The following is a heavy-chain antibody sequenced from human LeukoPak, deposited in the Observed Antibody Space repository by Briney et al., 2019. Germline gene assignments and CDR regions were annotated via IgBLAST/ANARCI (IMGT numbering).Heavy chain of an antibody. V-gene: IGHV3-74*01. D-gene: IGHD6-19*01. CDR1: GFTFSSYW. CDR3: ARGIVVADNQGEYFHH. J-gene: IGHJ1*01. CDR2: INSDGSST. Sequence: GSLRLSCAASGFTFSSYWMHWVRQAPGKGLVWVSRINSDGSSTSYADSVKGRFTISRDNAKNTLYLQMNSLRAEDTAVYYCARGIVVADNQGEYFHHWGQGTLVTVSS.